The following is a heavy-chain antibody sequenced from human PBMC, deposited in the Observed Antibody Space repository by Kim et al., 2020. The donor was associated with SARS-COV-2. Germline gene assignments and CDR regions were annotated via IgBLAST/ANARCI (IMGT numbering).Heavy chain of an antibody. CDR3: AREGIADDFWSGYPYGMDV. V-gene: IGHV4-39*07. Sequence: SRVPISVDTSKNQFSLKLSSVTAADTAVYYCAREGIADDFWSGYPYGMDVWGQGTPVTVSS. J-gene: IGHJ6*02. D-gene: IGHD3-3*01.